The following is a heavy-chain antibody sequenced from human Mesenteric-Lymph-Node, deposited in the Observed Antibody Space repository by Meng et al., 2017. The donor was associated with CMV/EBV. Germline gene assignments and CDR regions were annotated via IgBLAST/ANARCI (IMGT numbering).Heavy chain of an antibody. CDR2: ISAYNGNT. Sequence: YGISWVRQAPGQGLEWMGWISAYNGNTNYAQKLQGRVTMTRNTSISTAYMELSSLRSEDTAVYYCARGGEICSSTSCYASRWGRFDPWGQGTLVTVSS. CDR3: ARGGEICSSTSCYASRWGRFDP. V-gene: IGHV1-18*04. CDR1: YG. D-gene: IGHD2-2*01. J-gene: IGHJ5*02.